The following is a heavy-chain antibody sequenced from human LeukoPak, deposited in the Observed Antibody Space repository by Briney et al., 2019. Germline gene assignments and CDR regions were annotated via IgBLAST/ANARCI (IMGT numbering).Heavy chain of an antibody. D-gene: IGHD1-26*01. V-gene: IGHV3-30-3*01. Sequence: GGSLRLSCAASGFTFSSYAMHWVRQAPGKGLEWVAVISYDGSNKYYADSVKGRFTISRDNSKNTLYLQMNSLRAEDTAVYYCARAPEWELPYYFDYWGQGTLVTVSS. CDR1: GFTFSSYA. J-gene: IGHJ4*02. CDR3: ARAPEWELPYYFDY. CDR2: ISYDGSNK.